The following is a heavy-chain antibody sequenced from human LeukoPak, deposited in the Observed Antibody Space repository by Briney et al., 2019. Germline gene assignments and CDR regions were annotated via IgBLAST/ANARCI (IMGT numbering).Heavy chain of an antibody. CDR3: TRLGYYGSGSYHNWFDP. J-gene: IGHJ5*02. Sequence: GESLKISCKGSGYRFTKSWIGWVRQMPGKGLEWLGIIYPDDSRTRYSPSFQGQVTMSVDKSISTAYLQWSSLKASDTAMYYCTRLGYYGSGSYHNWFDPWGQGTLVTVSS. V-gene: IGHV5-51*01. D-gene: IGHD3-10*01. CDR2: IYPDDSRT. CDR1: GYRFTKSW.